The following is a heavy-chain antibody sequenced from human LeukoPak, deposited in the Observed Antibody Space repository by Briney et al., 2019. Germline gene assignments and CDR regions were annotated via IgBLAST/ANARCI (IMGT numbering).Heavy chain of an antibody. V-gene: IGHV4-34*01. Sequence: SETLSLTCAVYGGSFSGYYWSWIRQPPGKGLEWIGEINHSGSTNYNPSLKSRVTISVDTSKNQFSLKLSSVTAADTAVYYCARGSTVTTIHYYYYYYMDVWGKGTTVTVSS. CDR2: INHSGST. D-gene: IGHD4-17*01. CDR1: GGSFSGYY. CDR3: ARGSTVTTIHYYYYYYMDV. J-gene: IGHJ6*03.